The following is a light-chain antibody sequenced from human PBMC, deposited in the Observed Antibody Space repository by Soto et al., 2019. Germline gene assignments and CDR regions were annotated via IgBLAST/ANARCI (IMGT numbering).Light chain of an antibody. CDR1: SNDVGNYNY. J-gene: IGLJ2*01. Sequence: QSALTQPPSASGSPGQSVTLSCTGTSNDVGNYNYVSWYQQHPGKAPKVLISEVSKRPSGVPDRFSGSKSGNMASLTVSGLQAEDEADYYCCSYSGTNNLLIFGGGTKLTVL. CDR3: CSYSGTNNLLI. V-gene: IGLV2-8*01. CDR2: EVS.